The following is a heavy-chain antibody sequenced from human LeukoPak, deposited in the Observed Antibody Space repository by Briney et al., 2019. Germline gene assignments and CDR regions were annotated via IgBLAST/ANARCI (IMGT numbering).Heavy chain of an antibody. J-gene: IGHJ4*02. CDR2: ISTRGSTI. V-gene: IGHV3-11*01. CDR3: AKARGIVGAGYYFDY. D-gene: IGHD1-26*01. CDR1: GFTFSDYY. Sequence: PGGSLRLSCTASGFTFSDYYMSWIRQAPGKGLEWISYISTRGSTIYYADSVKGRFTISRDNSKNTLYLQMNSLRAEDTAVYYCAKARGIVGAGYYFDYWGQGTLVTVSS.